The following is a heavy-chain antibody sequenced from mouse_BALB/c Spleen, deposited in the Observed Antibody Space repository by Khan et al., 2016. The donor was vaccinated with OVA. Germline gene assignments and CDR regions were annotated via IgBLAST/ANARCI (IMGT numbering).Heavy chain of an antibody. V-gene: IGHV14-3*02. D-gene: IGHD2-3*01. CDR2: IAPANGNT. J-gene: IGHJ1*01. CDR3: AHPSYDPRFFEV. CDR1: GFNIKDTY. Sequence: EVKLVESGAELVKPGASVRLSCTASGFNIKDTYIHWVKQRPEQGLEWIGRIAPANGNTKYDPKFQDKATITSATSSNTSYLQLSSLTSEDTAVYYWAHPSYDPRFFEVWGAGTTVTVSS.